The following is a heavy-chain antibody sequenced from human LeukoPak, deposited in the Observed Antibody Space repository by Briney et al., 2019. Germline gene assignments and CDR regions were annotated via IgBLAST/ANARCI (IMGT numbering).Heavy chain of an antibody. CDR2: ISAYNGNT. V-gene: IGHV1-18*01. J-gene: IGHJ4*02. CDR3: ARALSSYYYDSSGYRFDY. CDR1: GYTFTSYG. D-gene: IGHD3-22*01. Sequence: ASVKVSCKASGYTFTSYGISWVRQAPGQGLEWMGRISAYNGNTNYAQKLQGRVTMTTDTSTSTAYMELRSLRSDDTAVYYCARALSSYYYDSSGYRFDYWGQGTLVTVSS.